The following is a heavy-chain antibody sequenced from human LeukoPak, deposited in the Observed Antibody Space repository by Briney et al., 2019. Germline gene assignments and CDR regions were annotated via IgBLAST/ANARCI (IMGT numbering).Heavy chain of an antibody. Sequence: GASVKVSCKASGYTFTDYYMHWVRQAPGQGLEWMGGFDPEDGETIYAQKFQGRVTMTEDTSTDTAYMELSSLRSEDTAVYYCATERGAAAGTSFPYNWFDPWGQGTLVTVSS. D-gene: IGHD6-13*01. CDR2: FDPEDGET. CDR1: GYTFTDYY. V-gene: IGHV1-24*01. J-gene: IGHJ5*02. CDR3: ATERGAAAGTSFPYNWFDP.